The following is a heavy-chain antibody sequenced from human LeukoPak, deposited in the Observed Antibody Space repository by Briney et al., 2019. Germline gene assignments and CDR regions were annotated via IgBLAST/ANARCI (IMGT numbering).Heavy chain of an antibody. V-gene: IGHV3-7*01. J-gene: IGHJ5*02. Sequence: PGGSLRLPCAASGFTFSSYSMHWVRQAPGKGLEWAANIKQDGSEKYYVDSVKGRFTISRDNAKNSLYLQMNSLRAEDTAVYYCAREGRRDGYNHWGQGTLVTVSS. CDR3: AREGRRDGYNH. D-gene: IGHD5-24*01. CDR2: IKQDGSEK. CDR1: GFTFSSYS.